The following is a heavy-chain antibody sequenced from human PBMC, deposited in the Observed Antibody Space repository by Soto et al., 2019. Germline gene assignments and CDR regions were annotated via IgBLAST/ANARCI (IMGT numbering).Heavy chain of an antibody. CDR2: TYYRSKWYY. CDR1: GDSVSSNSAG. D-gene: IGHD6-19*01. J-gene: IGHJ4*02. V-gene: IGHV6-1*01. Sequence: PSQTLSLPCGISGDSVSSNSAGGNWIRQSPSRGLEWLGRTYYRSKWYYEYAASVKGRIIINPDTSKNQVSLQLSSVTPEDTAMYYCVRFGSGWNYWGQGSLVTVSS. CDR3: VRFGSGWNY.